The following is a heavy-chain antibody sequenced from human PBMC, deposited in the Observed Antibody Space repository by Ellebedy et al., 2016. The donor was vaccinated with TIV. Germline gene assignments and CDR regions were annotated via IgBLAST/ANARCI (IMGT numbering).Heavy chain of an antibody. D-gene: IGHD2-2*01. Sequence: PGGSLRLSCAASGFTFSSYWMSWVRQAPGKGLEWVANIKQDGSEKYYVDSVKGRFTISRDNAKNSLYLQMNSLRAEDTAVYYCARAYIVVAPLWDYGMDVWGQGTTVTVSS. V-gene: IGHV3-7*01. J-gene: IGHJ6*02. CDR1: GFTFSSYW. CDR3: ARAYIVVAPLWDYGMDV. CDR2: IKQDGSEK.